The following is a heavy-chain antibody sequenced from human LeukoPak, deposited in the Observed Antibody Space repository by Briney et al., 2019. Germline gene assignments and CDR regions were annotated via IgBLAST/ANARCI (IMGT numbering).Heavy chain of an antibody. J-gene: IGHJ6*03. CDR1: GYSFRSYG. CDR3: ARDCSSTSCYGFMDV. V-gene: IGHV1-18*01. D-gene: IGHD2-2*01. Sequence: ASVKVSCKASGYSFRSYGISWVRQAPGQGLEWTGWISAYDGNTNYPQKLQGRVTMTTDTSTTTAYMELRSLTSDDTAVYYCARDCSSTSCYGFMDVWGKGTTVTVSS. CDR2: ISAYDGNT.